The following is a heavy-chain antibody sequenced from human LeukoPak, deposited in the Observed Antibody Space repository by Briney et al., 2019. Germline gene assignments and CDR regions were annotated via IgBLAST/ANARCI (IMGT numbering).Heavy chain of an antibody. D-gene: IGHD6-19*01. J-gene: IGHJ4*02. Sequence: KPGGSLRLSCAASGFSFSSYWMSWVRQAPGKGLEWVANIKPDASEKYYVDSVTGRFTISRDNAKNLVYLQMNSLRAEDTAFYYCARDIGWYNPFDYWGQGTLVTVHS. V-gene: IGHV3-7*03. CDR3: ARDIGWYNPFDY. CDR2: IKPDASEK. CDR1: GFSFSSYW.